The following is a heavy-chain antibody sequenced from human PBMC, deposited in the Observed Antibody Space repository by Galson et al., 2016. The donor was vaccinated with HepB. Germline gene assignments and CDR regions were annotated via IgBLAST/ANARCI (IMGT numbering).Heavy chain of an antibody. V-gene: IGHV3-30*03. D-gene: IGHD5-18*01. CDR2: SK. CDR1: GFTFSDRY. CDR3: ARCVDTSMAPFDY. Sequence: SLRLSCAASGFTFSDRYMDWVRQAPGKGLEWVGDSKYYPDSVKGRFTISRDNSKNTLYLQMNSLRPEDTAVYYCARCVDTSMAPFDYWGQGTLLTVSS. J-gene: IGHJ4*02.